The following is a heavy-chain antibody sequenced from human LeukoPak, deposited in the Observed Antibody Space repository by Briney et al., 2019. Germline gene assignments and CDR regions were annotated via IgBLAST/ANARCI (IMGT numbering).Heavy chain of an antibody. CDR2: INSDGSST. Sequence: PGGSLRPSCAASGFTFSSYWMHWVRQAPGKGLVWVSRINSDGSSTSYADSVKGRFTISRDNAKNTLYLQMNSLRAEDTAVYYCARDRRYYDSSGYYSDPLDYWGQGTLVTVSS. J-gene: IGHJ4*02. CDR1: GFTFSSYW. D-gene: IGHD3-22*01. CDR3: ARDRRYYDSSGYYSDPLDY. V-gene: IGHV3-74*01.